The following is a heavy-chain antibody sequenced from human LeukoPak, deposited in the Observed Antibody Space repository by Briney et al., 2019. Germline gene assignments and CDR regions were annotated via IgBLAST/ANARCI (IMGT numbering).Heavy chain of an antibody. CDR1: GFTFSDFA. D-gene: IGHD4-17*01. CDR3: TRDRNDYGDPDAFDI. J-gene: IGHJ3*02. Sequence: GGSLTLSCAASGFTFSDFAMNWVRQAPGKGLEWVSSITRVSTYTYYSESVQGRFTISRDNHKDLLYLQLNSLRGDDSGIYYCTRDRNDYGDPDAFDIWGQGTVVTVSS. CDR2: ITRVSTYT. V-gene: IGHV3-21*01.